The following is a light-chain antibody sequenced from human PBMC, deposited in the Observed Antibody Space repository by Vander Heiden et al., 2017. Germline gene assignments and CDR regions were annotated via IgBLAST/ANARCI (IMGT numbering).Light chain of an antibody. CDR2: EDT. CDR1: ALPKKF. Sequence: SYELTQPPSVSVSPGQTARITCSGDALPKKFAYWYQQKSGQAPVLVIFEDTKRPSGIPKRFSSSSSGTLATLTISGAQVEDEADYYCYSTDSNGNQGVFGGGTKVTVL. V-gene: IGLV3-10*01. CDR3: YSTDSNGNQGV. J-gene: IGLJ3*02.